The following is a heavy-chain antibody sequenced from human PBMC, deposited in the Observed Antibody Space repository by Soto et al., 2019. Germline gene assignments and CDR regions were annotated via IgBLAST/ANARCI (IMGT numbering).Heavy chain of an antibody. CDR2: VSLTGDRT. V-gene: IGHV3-23*01. J-gene: IGHJ4*02. CDR1: RFSFSSYE. CDR3: ARGGGYCTPTSCAIDS. D-gene: IGHD2-8*01. Sequence: GGSLRLSCGASRFSFSSYEISWVRQAAGKGLEWVSRVSLTGDRTNYAGSVKGRFTVSRDNFKNTLYLEMDSLRPEDTAIYYCARGGGYCTPTSCAIDSWGRGTPVTVSS.